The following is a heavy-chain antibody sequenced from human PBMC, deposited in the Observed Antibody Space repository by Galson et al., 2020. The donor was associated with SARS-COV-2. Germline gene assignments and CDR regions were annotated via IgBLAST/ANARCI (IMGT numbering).Heavy chain of an antibody. Sequence: GGSLRLSCAASGFTFSSYAMSWVRQAPGKGLEWVSAISGSGGSTYYADSVKGRFTISRDNSKNTLYLQMNSLRAEDTAVYYCAKCMVAELLAGNYFDYWGQGTLVTVSS. J-gene: IGHJ4*02. CDR3: AKCMVAELLAGNYFDY. CDR2: ISGSGGST. D-gene: IGHD1-26*01. V-gene: IGHV3-23*01. CDR1: GFTFSSYA.